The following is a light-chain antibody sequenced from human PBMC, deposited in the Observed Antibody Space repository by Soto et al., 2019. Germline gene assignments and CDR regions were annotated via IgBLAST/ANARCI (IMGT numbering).Light chain of an antibody. CDR3: QQYNSYPWT. Sequence: DIQMTQSPSTLSASVGDRVTITCRASQSISSWLAWYQQKPGKAPTLLIYDASSLESGVPSRFSGSGSGTEFTLTISSLQPDDFATYYCQQYNSYPWTFGPGTKGEIK. CDR1: QSISSW. V-gene: IGKV1-5*01. J-gene: IGKJ1*01. CDR2: DAS.